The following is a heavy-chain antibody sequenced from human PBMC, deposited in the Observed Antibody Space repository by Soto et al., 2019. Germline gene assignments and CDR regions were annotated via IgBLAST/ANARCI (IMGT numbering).Heavy chain of an antibody. CDR3: ARGQLYGDAFDS. CDR1: GYTFTSYD. Sequence: ASVKVSCKASGYTFTSYDINWVRQATGQGLEWMGCMNPNSGNTGYAKKFQGRVTMTRNTSISTAYMELSSLRSEDTAVYYCARGQLYGDAFDSWGQGTMVTVSS. J-gene: IGHJ3*02. D-gene: IGHD4-17*01. V-gene: IGHV1-8*01. CDR2: MNPNSGNT.